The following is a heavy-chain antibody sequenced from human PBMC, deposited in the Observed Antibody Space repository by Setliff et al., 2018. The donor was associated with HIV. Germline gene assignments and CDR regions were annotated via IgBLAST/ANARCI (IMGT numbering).Heavy chain of an antibody. Sequence: SVKVSCKASGDTFSTHTIHWVRQAPGQGPEWMGRTIPILSMSNAALNFQGRLMITADKSTNTGYMGLSNLGFEDTAIYYCATSYGSGVAPFDNWGQGTLVTVSS. V-gene: IGHV1-69*02. D-gene: IGHD3-10*01. CDR3: ATSYGSGVAPFDN. CDR2: TIPILSMS. CDR1: GDTFSTHT. J-gene: IGHJ5*02.